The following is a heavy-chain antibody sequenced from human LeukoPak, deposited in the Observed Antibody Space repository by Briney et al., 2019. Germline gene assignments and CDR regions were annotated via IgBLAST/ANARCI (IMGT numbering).Heavy chain of an antibody. J-gene: IGHJ5*02. D-gene: IGHD4-17*01. Sequence: SETLSLTCTVSGGSISSYYWSWIRQPAGKGLEWIGRTYTSGSTNYNPSLKSRVTMSVDTSKNQFSLKLSSVTAADTAVYYCARTDGALRGGWFDPWGQGTLVTVSS. CDR3: ARTDGALRGGWFDP. V-gene: IGHV4-4*07. CDR1: GGSISSYY. CDR2: TYTSGST.